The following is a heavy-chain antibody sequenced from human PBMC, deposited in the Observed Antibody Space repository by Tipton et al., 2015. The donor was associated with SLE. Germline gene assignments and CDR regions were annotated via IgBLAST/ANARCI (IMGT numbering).Heavy chain of an antibody. D-gene: IGHD1-26*01. J-gene: IGHJ4*02. Sequence: TLSLTCTVSGYSISSGYYWGWIRQPPGKGLEWIGSIYHSGSTYYNPSLKSRVTISVDTSKNQFSLKLSSVTAADTAVYYCARMLGYSGSQSYWGQRTLVTVSS. CDR1: GYSISSGYY. CDR3: ARMLGYSGSQSY. CDR2: IYHSGST. V-gene: IGHV4-38-2*02.